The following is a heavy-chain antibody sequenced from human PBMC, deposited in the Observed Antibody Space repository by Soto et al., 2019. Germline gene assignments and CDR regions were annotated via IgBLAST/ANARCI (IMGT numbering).Heavy chain of an antibody. Sequence: GGSLRLSCLASAFHYIRNPMSWIRQAPGDWLEWVSALSGSGGYTYYADPGKGRFTISRDDSRNTLYLQMNSLRAEDTAVYYCAKDRGYCSGGSCPLGDYYYYMDVWGQGTTVTVSS. V-gene: IGHV3-23*01. CDR3: AKDRGYCSGGSCPLGDYYYYMDV. CDR1: AFHYIRNP. CDR2: LSGSGGYT. J-gene: IGHJ6*03. D-gene: IGHD2-15*01.